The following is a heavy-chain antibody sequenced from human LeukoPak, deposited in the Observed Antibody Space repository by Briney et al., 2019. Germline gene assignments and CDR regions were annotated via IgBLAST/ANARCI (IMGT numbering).Heavy chain of an antibody. J-gene: IGHJ3*02. CDR1: GFTFSSYA. Sequence: GGSLRLSCAASGFTFSSYAMHWVRQAPGKGLEWVAVISYDGSNKYYADSVKGRFTISRDNSKNTLYLQMNSLRAEDMAVYYCAKGDRVQEGAFDIWGQGTMVTVSS. D-gene: IGHD3-10*01. CDR3: AKGDRVQEGAFDI. V-gene: IGHV3-30-3*01. CDR2: ISYDGSNK.